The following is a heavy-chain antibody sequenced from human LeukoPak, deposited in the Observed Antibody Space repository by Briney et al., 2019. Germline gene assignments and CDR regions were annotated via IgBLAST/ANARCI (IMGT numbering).Heavy chain of an antibody. D-gene: IGHD3-10*01. CDR3: AREANYYGSGSYPAY. J-gene: IGHJ4*02. CDR2: INPSGGST. V-gene: IGHV1-46*01. CDR1: GYTFTSYY. Sequence: GASVKVSCKASGYTFTSYYMHWVRQAPGQGLEWMGIINPSGGSTSYAQKFQGRVTMTWDMSTSTVYMELSSLRSEDTAVYYCAREANYYGSGSYPAYWGQGTLVTVSS.